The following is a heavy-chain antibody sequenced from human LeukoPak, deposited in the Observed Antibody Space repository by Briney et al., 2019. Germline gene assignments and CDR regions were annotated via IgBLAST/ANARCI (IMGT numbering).Heavy chain of an antibody. D-gene: IGHD2-2*01. Sequence: EASVKVSCKASGYTFTGYYIHWVRQAPGQGVEWMGWINPNSGGTNYAQKFQGRVTVIRDTSISTAYMELSSLRADDTAVYYCARGFQLPHPLEDWLDPWGQGTQVTVSS. CDR1: GYTFTGYY. V-gene: IGHV1-2*02. CDR3: ARGFQLPHPLEDWLDP. J-gene: IGHJ5*02. CDR2: INPNSGGT.